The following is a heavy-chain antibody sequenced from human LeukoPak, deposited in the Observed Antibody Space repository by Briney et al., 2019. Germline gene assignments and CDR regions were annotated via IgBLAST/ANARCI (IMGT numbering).Heavy chain of an antibody. CDR1: GFTLGDYA. CDR3: TRDEKQSYFDTTAYWTLFDY. CDR2: IRSDAYGGST. V-gene: IGHV3-49*04. Sequence: GGSLRLSCTGSGFTLGDYALSWVRQAPGKGLEWIGSIRSDAYGGSTQYAASVTGRFTISRDDSDNIVYLQMNSLQTDDTAVYYCTRDEKQSYFDTTAYWTLFDYWGQGTLATVSS. J-gene: IGHJ4*02. D-gene: IGHD3-22*01.